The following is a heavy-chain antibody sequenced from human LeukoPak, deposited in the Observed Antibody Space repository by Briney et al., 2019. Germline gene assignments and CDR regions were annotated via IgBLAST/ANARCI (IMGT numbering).Heavy chain of an antibody. V-gene: IGHV1-18*01. J-gene: IGHJ6*03. Sequence: ASVKVSCKASGYTFSNYGLTWVRQAPGQGLEWMAWISAYNTNTNYAQKFQGRVSMTTDTSTSTAYMELRSLRSDDTAVYYCARAPFSSGWYLPWGYMDVWGKGTTVTISS. D-gene: IGHD6-19*01. CDR1: GYTFSNYG. CDR3: ARAPFSSGWYLPWGYMDV. CDR2: ISAYNTNT.